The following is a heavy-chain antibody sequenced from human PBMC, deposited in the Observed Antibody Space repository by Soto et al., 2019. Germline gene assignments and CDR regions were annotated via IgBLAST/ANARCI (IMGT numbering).Heavy chain of an antibody. J-gene: IGHJ4*02. CDR1: GGSFSGYY. CDR2: INHSGRT. Sequence: QVQLQQWGAGLLKPSETLSLTCAVYGGSFSGYYWTWIRQPPGTGLEWIGEINHSGRTNYNPSLKSRVTISVHTSKNQFSLKLTSATAADTAWYYCERDKLTGLFDYWGQGTLVTVSS. CDR3: ERDKLTGLFDY. V-gene: IGHV4-34*01. D-gene: IGHD2-8*02.